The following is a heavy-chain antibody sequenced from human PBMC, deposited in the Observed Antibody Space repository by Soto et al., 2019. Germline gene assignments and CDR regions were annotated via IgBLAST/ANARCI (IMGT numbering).Heavy chain of an antibody. D-gene: IGHD4-4*01. CDR1: GGSFSGYY. CDR2: INHSGST. V-gene: IGHV4-34*01. CDR3: ASLSTGYYYYGMDV. Sequence: SEALSLTCAVYGGSFSGYYWSWIRQPPGKGREWIGEINHSGSTNYNPSLKSRVTISVDTSKNQFSLKLSSVTAADTAVYYCASLSTGYYYYGMDVWGQGTTVTVSS. J-gene: IGHJ6*02.